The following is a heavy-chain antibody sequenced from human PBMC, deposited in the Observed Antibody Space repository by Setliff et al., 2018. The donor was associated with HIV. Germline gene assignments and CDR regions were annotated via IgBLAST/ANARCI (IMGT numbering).Heavy chain of an antibody. CDR1: GGSFSGYY. Sequence: PSETLSLTCAVYGGSFSGYYWSWIRQPPGKGLEWIGEINHSGSTNYNPSRKSRVTISVDTSKNQFSLKLSSVTAADTAVFYCARLTTTYYYDSSAYYHPVWGQGTLVTVSS. V-gene: IGHV4-34*01. CDR2: INHSGST. D-gene: IGHD3-22*01. J-gene: IGHJ4*02. CDR3: ARLTTTYYYDSSAYYHPV.